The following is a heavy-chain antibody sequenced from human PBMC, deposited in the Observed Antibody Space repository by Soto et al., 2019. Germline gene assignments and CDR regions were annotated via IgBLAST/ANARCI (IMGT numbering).Heavy chain of an antibody. CDR1: GLTFSSYW. CDR2: INQDATKR. V-gene: IGHV3-7*01. D-gene: IGHD6-13*01. CDR3: ARDNIAAL. Sequence: XGSLRLCCSASGLTFSSYWMSWVRQAPGKGLEWVANINQDATKRFYIDSVKGRFTVSRDNAKNSLYLQMNSLRAEDTAVYYCARDNIAALWGQGTLVTVPQ. J-gene: IGHJ4*02.